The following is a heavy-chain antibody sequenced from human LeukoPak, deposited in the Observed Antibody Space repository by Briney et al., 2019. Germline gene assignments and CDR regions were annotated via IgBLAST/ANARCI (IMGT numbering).Heavy chain of an antibody. CDR2: IYYSGST. J-gene: IGHJ6*03. V-gene: IGHV4-39*01. D-gene: IGHD6-25*01. CDR3: VRHMGNEVRSGWYYYYYMDV. CDR1: GGSISSSSYY. Sequence: PSETLSLTCTVSGGSISSSSYYWGWIRQPPGKGLEWIGSIYYSGSTYYNPSLKSRVTISVDTSKNQFSLKLSSVTAADTAVYYCVRHMGNEVRSGWYYYYYMDVWGKGTTVTVSS.